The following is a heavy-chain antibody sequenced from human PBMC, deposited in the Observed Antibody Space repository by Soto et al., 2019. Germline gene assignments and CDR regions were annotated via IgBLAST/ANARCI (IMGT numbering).Heavy chain of an antibody. CDR3: TRDVCSSTSCYADDAFDI. D-gene: IGHD2-2*01. J-gene: IGHJ3*02. Sequence: GGSLRLSCTASGFTFGDYAMSWFRQAPGKGLEWVGFIRSKAYGGTTEYAASVKGRFTISRDDTKSIAYLQMNSLKTEDTAFYYCTRDVCSSTSCYADDAFDIWGQGTMVTVSS. CDR1: GFTFGDYA. V-gene: IGHV3-49*03. CDR2: IRSKAYGGTT.